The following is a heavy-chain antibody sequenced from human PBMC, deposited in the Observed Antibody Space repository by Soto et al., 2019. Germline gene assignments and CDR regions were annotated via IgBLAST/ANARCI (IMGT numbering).Heavy chain of an antibody. CDR2: IIPIFGTA. CDR3: ARAGYSSGPYWYFDL. V-gene: IGHV1-69*13. Sequence: SVKVSCKASGGTFSSYAISWVRQAPGQGLEWMGGIIPIFGTANYAQKFQGRVTITADESTSTACMELSSLRSEDTAGYYCARAGYSSGPYWYFDLCGRGSLVTVSA. CDR1: GGTFSSYA. D-gene: IGHD6-19*01. J-gene: IGHJ2*01.